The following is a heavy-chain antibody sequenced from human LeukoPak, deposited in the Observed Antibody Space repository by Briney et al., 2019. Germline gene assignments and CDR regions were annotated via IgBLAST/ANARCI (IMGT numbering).Heavy chain of an antibody. CDR1: GFTFSSYS. J-gene: IGHJ6*03. CDR2: IRSKAYGGTT. D-gene: IGHD2-2*01. Sequence: GGSLRLSCAASGFTFSSYSMNWVRQAPGKGLEWVGFIRSKAYGGTTEYAASVKGRFTISRDDSKSIAYLQMNSLKTEDTAVYYCTRDVVVVPVKTSSRWGYYYYYMDVWGKGATVTVSS. CDR3: TRDVVVVPVKTSSRWGYYYYYMDV. V-gene: IGHV3-49*04.